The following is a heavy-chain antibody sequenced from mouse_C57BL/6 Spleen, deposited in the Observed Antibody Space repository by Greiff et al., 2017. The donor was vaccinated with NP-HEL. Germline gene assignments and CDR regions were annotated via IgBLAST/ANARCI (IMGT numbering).Heavy chain of an antibody. Sequence: QVQLQQSGPELVKPGASVKISCKASGYAFSSSWMNWVKQRPGKGLEWIGRIYPGDGDTNYNGKFKGKATMTADKSSSTAYMQLSSLTSEDSAVYFCARSPNWDLYDFDYWGKGTTLTVSS. D-gene: IGHD4-1*01. J-gene: IGHJ2*01. CDR2: IYPGDGDT. CDR3: ARSPNWDLYDFDY. CDR1: GYAFSSSW. V-gene: IGHV1-82*01.